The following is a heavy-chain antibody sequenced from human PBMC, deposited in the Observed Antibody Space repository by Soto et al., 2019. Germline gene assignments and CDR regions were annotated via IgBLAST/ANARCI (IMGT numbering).Heavy chain of an antibody. D-gene: IGHD3-16*02. Sequence: QVRLVQSGAEVKKPGASVKVSCKASGYTFTGYYMHSVRQAPGQGLEWMGWINPNSGGTNYAQKFQGWVTMTRDTSISTAYMELSRLRSDATAVYYWASHRLGYYYMDVWGKGTTVTVSS. J-gene: IGHJ6*03. CDR2: INPNSGGT. CDR3: ASHRLGYYYMDV. V-gene: IGHV1-2*04. CDR1: GYTFTGYY.